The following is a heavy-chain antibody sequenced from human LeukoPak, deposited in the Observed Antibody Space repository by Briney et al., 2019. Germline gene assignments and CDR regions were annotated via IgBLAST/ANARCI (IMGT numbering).Heavy chain of an antibody. D-gene: IGHD6-19*01. Sequence: PSETLSLTCSVSGASISGSDYSWAWIRQPPGKEQEWIGTIDDSGSTYYNPSLKSRLTMSVDTSKNQFSLNLNSVNAADTTLYYCARNVVSLNSNGFYYFDYWGQGSLLIVSS. J-gene: IGHJ4*02. CDR1: GASISGSDYS. CDR2: IDDSGST. V-gene: IGHV4-39*01. CDR3: ARNVVSLNSNGFYYFDY.